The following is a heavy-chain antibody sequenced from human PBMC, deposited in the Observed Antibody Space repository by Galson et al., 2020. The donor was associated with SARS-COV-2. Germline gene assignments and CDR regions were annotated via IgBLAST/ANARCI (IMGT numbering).Heavy chain of an antibody. Sequence: GGSLRLSCAASGFTFSDYYMSWIRQAPGKGLEWVSSISNNNSTIYYADSVKGRFTISRDNAKNSLYLQMNSLRAEDTAVYYCARDLYCRGGNCHAYGMDVWGQGTTVTVSS. CDR1: GFTFSDYY. V-gene: IGHV3-11*01. D-gene: IGHD2-15*01. J-gene: IGHJ6*02. CDR3: ARDLYCRGGNCHAYGMDV. CDR2: ISNNNSTI.